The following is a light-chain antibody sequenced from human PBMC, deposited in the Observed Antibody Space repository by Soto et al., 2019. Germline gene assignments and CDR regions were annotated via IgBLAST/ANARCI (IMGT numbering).Light chain of an antibody. J-gene: IGLJ2*01. CDR1: SSDVGSYNL. CDR3: CSYAGSSTVV. V-gene: IGLV2-23*02. CDR2: EVS. Sequence: QSALTQPASVSGSPGQSITISCTGTSSDVGSYNLVSWHQQHPCKAPKLMIYEVSKRPSGVSNRFSGSKSGHTASLTTSGLQAEDEAVCYCCSYAGSSTVVFRGGTKLTVL.